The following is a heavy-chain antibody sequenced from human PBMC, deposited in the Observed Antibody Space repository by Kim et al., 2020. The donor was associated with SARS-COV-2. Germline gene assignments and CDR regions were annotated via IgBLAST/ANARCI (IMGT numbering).Heavy chain of an antibody. CDR3: ATASSSWYEYYFDY. CDR1: GFTVSSNY. J-gene: IGHJ4*02. V-gene: IGHV3-53*01. D-gene: IGHD6-13*01. CDR2: IYSGGST. Sequence: GGSLRLSCAASGFTVSSNYMSWVRQAPGKRLEWVSVIYSGGSTYYADSVKGRFTISRDNSKNTLYLQMNSLRAEDTAVYYCATASSSWYEYYFDYWGQGTLVTVSS.